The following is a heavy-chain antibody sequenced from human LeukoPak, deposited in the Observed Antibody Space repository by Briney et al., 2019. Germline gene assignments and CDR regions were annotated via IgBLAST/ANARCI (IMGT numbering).Heavy chain of an antibody. CDR1: GFTFSNYA. CDR3: AKGKATSAVDWFDP. J-gene: IGHJ5*02. Sequence: PGGSLRLSCACSGFTFSNYAMMWVSQAPGKGLEWVSTITGDGGATIYSDSVQGRLTIPRDNSKNMVYLHLNSLRVDDTAVYFCAKGKATSAVDWFDPWGQGTLVTVSS. D-gene: IGHD6-19*01. V-gene: IGHV3-23*01. CDR2: ITGDGGAT.